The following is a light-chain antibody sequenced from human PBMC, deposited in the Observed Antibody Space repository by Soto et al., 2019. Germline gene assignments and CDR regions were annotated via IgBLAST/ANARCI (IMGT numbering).Light chain of an antibody. V-gene: IGKV4-1*01. CDR2: WAS. CDR3: QQYINAPQT. Sequence: DIVMTQSPDSLAVSLGERATINCKCSQSVLYSPNSKNYLAWYQQKPGQPPKLLVYWASTRESGVPDRFSDSGSETDFTLTINSLQAEDVAVYYCQQYINAPQTFGQGTKVEIK. J-gene: IGKJ1*01. CDR1: QSVLYSPNSKNY.